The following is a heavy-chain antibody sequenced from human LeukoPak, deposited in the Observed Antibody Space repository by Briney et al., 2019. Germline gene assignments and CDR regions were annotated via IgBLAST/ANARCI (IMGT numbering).Heavy chain of an antibody. V-gene: IGHV3-7*01. CDR1: GFTFTNYW. CDR3: ARHLSGVTGYTYGRGIDY. CDR2: IKKDGSEK. D-gene: IGHD5-18*01. J-gene: IGHJ4*02. Sequence: GGSLRLSCAASGFTFTNYWMSWVRQAPGKGLEWVANIKKDGSEKYYVDSVKGRFTISRDSAKTSLYPQMISLRAEDTAVYYCARHLSGVTGYTYGRGIDYWGQGTLVTVSS.